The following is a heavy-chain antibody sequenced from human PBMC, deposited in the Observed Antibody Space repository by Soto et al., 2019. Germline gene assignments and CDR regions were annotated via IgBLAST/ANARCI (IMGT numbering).Heavy chain of an antibody. D-gene: IGHD2-21*01. CDR2: ISAYNGNT. CDR3: AGASGSAYWFDP. CDR1: GYTFTSYG. Sequence: QVQLVQSGAEVKKPGASVKVSCKASGYTFTSYGISWVRQAPGQGLEWMGWISAYNGNTNYAQKLQGRDTMTTNTSASPGYIELRSLRSADTAVYYCAGASGSAYWFDPWGQGTLVTVSS. V-gene: IGHV1-18*01. J-gene: IGHJ5*02.